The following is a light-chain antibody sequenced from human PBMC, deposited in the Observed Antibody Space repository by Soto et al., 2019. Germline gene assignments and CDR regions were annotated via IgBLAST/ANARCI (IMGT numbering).Light chain of an antibody. CDR2: VVT. CDR1: SSDVGAYNY. Sequence: QSVLTQPASVSGSPGQSITISCTGTSSDVGAYNYVSWCQHHPGKVPKLLIYVVTNRPSGVSDRFSGSKSGNTASLTISGLQAEDEADYYCSSKRDSSTLFVFGTGTKVVVL. V-gene: IGLV2-14*01. CDR3: SSKRDSSTLFV. J-gene: IGLJ1*01.